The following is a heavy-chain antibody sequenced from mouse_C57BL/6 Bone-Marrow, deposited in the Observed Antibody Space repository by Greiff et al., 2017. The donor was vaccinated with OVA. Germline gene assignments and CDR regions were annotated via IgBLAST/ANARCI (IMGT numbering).Heavy chain of an antibody. CDR3: TTLLRSDY. J-gene: IGHJ2*01. D-gene: IGHD1-1*01. CDR1: GFNITDYY. V-gene: IGHV14-1*01. Sequence: VQLQQSGAELVRPGASVTLSCTASGFNITDYYMHWVKQRPEQGLEWIGRIDPEDGDTDYAPKFQGKATLTADTSSNTAYLQLSSLTSEDTAVYYCTTLLRSDYWGQGTTLTGSS. CDR2: IDPEDGDT.